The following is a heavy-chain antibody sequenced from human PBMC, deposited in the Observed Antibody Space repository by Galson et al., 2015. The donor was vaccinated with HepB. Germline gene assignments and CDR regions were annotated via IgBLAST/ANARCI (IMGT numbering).Heavy chain of an antibody. J-gene: IGHJ4*02. D-gene: IGHD5-12*01. CDR1: GYSFAHYA. CDR2: INGGNGNT. CDR3: ARDPKTVYSGYEPGIGPIDY. V-gene: IGHV1-3*01. Sequence: SVKVSCKASGYSFAHYAMHWVRQAPGQRLEWLGWINGGNGNTKSSQKFQGRVTFTRDTSARTSYMHLSSLRSEDTAVYYCARDPKTVYSGYEPGIGPIDYWGQGTLVTVSS.